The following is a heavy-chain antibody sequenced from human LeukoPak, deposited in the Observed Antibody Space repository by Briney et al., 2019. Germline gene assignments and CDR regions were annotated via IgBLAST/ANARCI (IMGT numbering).Heavy chain of an antibody. D-gene: IGHD6-13*01. CDR2: IWYDGSNK. CDR1: GFTFSNYG. Sequence: GGSLRLSCAASGFTFSNYGMHWVRQAPGKGLEWVAIIWYDGSNKYYADSVKGRFTISRDNSENTLYPQMNSLRADDTAVYYCATARSYTNSWFFESWGQGSLVSVSS. J-gene: IGHJ4*02. CDR3: ATARSYTNSWFFES. V-gene: IGHV3-33*01.